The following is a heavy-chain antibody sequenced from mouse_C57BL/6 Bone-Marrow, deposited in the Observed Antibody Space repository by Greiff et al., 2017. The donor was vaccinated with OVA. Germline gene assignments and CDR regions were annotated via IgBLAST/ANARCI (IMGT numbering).Heavy chain of an antibody. Sequence: EVKLVESGGGLVQPGGSLKLSCAASGFTFSDYYMYWVRQTPEKRLEWVAYISNGGGSTYYPDTVKGRFTISRDNAKNTLYLQMSRLKSEDTAMYYCARHGDYYSNYFDYWGQGTTLTVSS. J-gene: IGHJ2*01. CDR1: GFTFSDYY. CDR3: ARHGDYYSNYFDY. D-gene: IGHD2-5*01. CDR2: ISNGGGST. V-gene: IGHV5-12*01.